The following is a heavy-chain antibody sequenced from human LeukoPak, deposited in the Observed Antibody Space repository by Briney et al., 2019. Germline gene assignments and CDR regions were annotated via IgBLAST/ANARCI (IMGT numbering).Heavy chain of an antibody. CDR1: GGSFSGYY. CDR2: INHSGST. D-gene: IGHD1-26*01. Sequence: SETLPLTCAVYGGSFSGYYWSWIRQPPGKGLEWIGEINHSGSTNYNPSLKSRVTISVDTSKNQFSLKLSSVTAADTAVYYCARVWLMGATFDYWGQGTLVTVSS. J-gene: IGHJ4*02. V-gene: IGHV4-34*01. CDR3: ARVWLMGATFDY.